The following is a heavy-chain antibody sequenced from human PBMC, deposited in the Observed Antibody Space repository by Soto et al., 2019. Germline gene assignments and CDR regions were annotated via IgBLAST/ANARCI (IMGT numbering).Heavy chain of an antibody. Sequence: SGGSLRLSCVVSGFIFNTYGMSWVRQAPGKGLEWVSSISGGGGSTYYAESVKGRFTISRDNSKNTLYLQMNSLRDEDTAVFYCARDSGYSSVDSVNHYFDYWGQGALVTVSS. J-gene: IGHJ4*02. CDR2: ISGGGGST. CDR1: GFIFNTYG. D-gene: IGHD5-12*01. V-gene: IGHV3-23*01. CDR3: ARDSGYSSVDSVNHYFDY.